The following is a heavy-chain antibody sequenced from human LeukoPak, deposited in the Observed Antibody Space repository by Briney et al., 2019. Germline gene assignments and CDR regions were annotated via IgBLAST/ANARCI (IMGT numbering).Heavy chain of an antibody. V-gene: IGHV3-30-3*01. CDR3: ARPQGGRQLWLHFDY. J-gene: IGHJ4*02. D-gene: IGHD5-18*01. CDR1: GFTFSNYA. CDR2: ISYDGNNK. Sequence: GGSLRLSCAASGFTFSNYAIHWVRQAPGKGPEWVAVISYDGNNKYYADSVKGRFTISRDNSKNTLYLQMNSLRAEDTAVYYCARPQGGRQLWLHFDYWGQGTVVTVSS.